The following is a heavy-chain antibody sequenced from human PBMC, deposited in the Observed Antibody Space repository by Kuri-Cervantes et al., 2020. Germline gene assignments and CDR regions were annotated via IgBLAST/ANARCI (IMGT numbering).Heavy chain of an antibody. CDR2: TYYGGNT. D-gene: IGHD2-8*02. CDR1: GGSISSGDYY. J-gene: IGHJ2*01. V-gene: IGHV4-39*07. CDR3: ARVPGYCNGGACPNWFFDL. Sequence: SETLSLSCTVSGGSISSGDYYWSWIRQPPGKGLEWIGTTYYGGNTYYSPSLKSRVTVSLDTSNNQFSLRLISVTAADTAIYYCARVPGYCNGGACPNWFFDLWGRGTLVTVSS.